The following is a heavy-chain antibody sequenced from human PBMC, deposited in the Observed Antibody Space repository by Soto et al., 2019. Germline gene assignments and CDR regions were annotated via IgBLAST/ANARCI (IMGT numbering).Heavy chain of an antibody. Sequence: ASVKVSCKASGYTFTSYGISWVRQAPGQGLEWMGWISAYNGNTNYAQKLQGRVTMTTDTSTSTAYMELRSMRSDDTAVYYCARDRWSSSPTYYYYYGKDVWGQGTTVTVSS. CDR1: GYTFTSYG. D-gene: IGHD6-6*01. CDR3: ARDRWSSSPTYYYYYGKDV. J-gene: IGHJ6*02. CDR2: ISAYNGNT. V-gene: IGHV1-18*01.